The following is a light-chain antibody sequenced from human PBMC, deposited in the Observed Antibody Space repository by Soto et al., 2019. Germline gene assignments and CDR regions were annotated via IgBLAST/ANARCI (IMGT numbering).Light chain of an antibody. CDR3: AAWDDSLNGPSVV. V-gene: IGLV1-44*01. CDR2: SNN. CDR1: SSNIGSNT. Sequence: SVLTQPPSASGTPGQRVTISCSGSSSNIGSNTVNWYQQLPGTAPKLLIYSNNQRPSGVPDRFSGSKSGTSASLAISGLQSEDEADYYCAAWDDSLNGPSVVFGGGTKLTVL. J-gene: IGLJ2*01.